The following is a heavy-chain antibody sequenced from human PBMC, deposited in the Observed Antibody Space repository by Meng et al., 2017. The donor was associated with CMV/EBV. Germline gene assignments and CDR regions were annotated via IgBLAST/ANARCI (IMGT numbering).Heavy chain of an antibody. J-gene: IGHJ4*02. Sequence: GESLKISCAASGFTFSSYSMNWVRQAPGKGLEWVSSISSSSSYIYYAVSVKGRFTISRDNAKNSLYLQMNSLRAEDTAVYYCARPNLFGVVDYWGQGTLVTVSS. CDR3: ARPNLFGVVDY. CDR1: GFTFSSYS. D-gene: IGHD3-3*01. V-gene: IGHV3-21*01. CDR2: ISSSSSYI.